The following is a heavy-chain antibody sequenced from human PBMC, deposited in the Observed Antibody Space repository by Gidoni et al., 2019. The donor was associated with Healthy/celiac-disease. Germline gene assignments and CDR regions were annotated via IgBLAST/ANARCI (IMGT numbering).Heavy chain of an antibody. V-gene: IGHV1-69*01. J-gene: IGHJ3*02. Sequence: GGTFSSYAISWVRQAPGQGLEWMGGIIPIFGTANYAQKFQGRVTITADESTSTAYMELSSLRSEDTAVYYCAREAYYYDSSGYYPDAFDIWGQGTMVTVSS. CDR2: IIPIFGTA. D-gene: IGHD3-22*01. CDR1: GGTFSSYA. CDR3: AREAYYYDSSGYYPDAFDI.